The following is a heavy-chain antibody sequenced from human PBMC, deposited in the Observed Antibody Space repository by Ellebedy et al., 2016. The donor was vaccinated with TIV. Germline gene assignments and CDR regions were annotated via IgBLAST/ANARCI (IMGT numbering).Heavy chain of an antibody. V-gene: IGHV3-7*01. CDR2: IKQDGSGK. J-gene: IGHJ4*02. CDR1: GFTFNNYW. CDR3: ARDQWLGRAYYFDY. Sequence: GGSLRLSCAASGFTFNNYWMTWVRQAPGKGLEWVANIKQDGSGKYYVDSVEGRFSISRDNTKNALYVQMNSLRAEDTAVYYCARDQWLGRAYYFDYWGQGTLVTVSS. D-gene: IGHD6-19*01.